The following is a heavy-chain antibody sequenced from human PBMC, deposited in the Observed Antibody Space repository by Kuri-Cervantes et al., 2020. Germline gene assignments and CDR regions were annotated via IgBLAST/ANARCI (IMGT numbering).Heavy chain of an antibody. CDR1: GFTFSSYG. D-gene: IGHD3-9*01. Sequence: GGSLRLSCAASGFTFSSYGMSWVRQAPGKGLEWVSVIYSGGSTYYADSVKGRFTISRDNSKNTLYLQMNSLRAEDTAVYYCARDSEYFDWLLPAGYYYGMDVWGQGTTVTVSS. CDR3: ARDSEYFDWLLPAGYYYGMDV. V-gene: IGHV3-66*01. J-gene: IGHJ6*02. CDR2: IYSGGST.